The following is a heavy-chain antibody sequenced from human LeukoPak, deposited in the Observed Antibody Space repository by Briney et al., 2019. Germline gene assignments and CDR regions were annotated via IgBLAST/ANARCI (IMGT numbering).Heavy chain of an antibody. CDR2: IIPIFGTA. CDR1: GGTFSSYA. Sequence: SVKVSCKASGGTFSSYAISWVRQAPGQGLEWMGGIIPIFGTANYAQKFQGRVTITADESTSTAYMELSSLRSEDTAVYYCARTSESGGSWNPWGQGTLVTVSS. D-gene: IGHD2-15*01. V-gene: IGHV1-69*13. CDR3: ARTSESGGSWNP. J-gene: IGHJ5*02.